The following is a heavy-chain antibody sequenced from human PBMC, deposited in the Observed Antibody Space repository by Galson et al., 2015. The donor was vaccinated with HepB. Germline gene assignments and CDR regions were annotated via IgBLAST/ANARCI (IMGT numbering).Heavy chain of an antibody. D-gene: IGHD1-26*01. CDR3: ARDHGELGRGYFDY. CDR1: GFTFSSYG. CDR2: IWYDGSNK. Sequence: SLRLSCAASGFTFSSYGMHWVRQAPGKGLEWVAVIWYDGSNKYYADSVKGRFTISRDNSKNTLYLQMNSLRAEDTAVYYCARDHGELGRGYFDYWGQGTLVTVSS. J-gene: IGHJ4*02. V-gene: IGHV3-33*01.